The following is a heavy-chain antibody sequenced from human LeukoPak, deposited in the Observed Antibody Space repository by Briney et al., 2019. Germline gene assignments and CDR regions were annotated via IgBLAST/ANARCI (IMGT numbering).Heavy chain of an antibody. Sequence: GGSLRLSCAASGFPFSSFAMTWVRQAPGKGLEWVSSISSSGDSTYYADSVQGRFTISGDNSKNTVYLQMNSLRAEDSAVYYCSKELVVVAATGNCFEYWGQGTLVTVSS. J-gene: IGHJ4*02. V-gene: IGHV3-23*01. CDR3: SKELVVVAATGNCFEY. CDR1: GFPFSSFA. D-gene: IGHD2-15*01. CDR2: ISSSGDST.